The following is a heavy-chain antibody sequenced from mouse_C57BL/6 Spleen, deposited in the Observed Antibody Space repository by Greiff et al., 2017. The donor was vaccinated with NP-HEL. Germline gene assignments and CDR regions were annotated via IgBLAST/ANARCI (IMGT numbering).Heavy chain of an antibody. Sequence: DVHLVESGPELVKPGASVKMSCKASGYTFTDYNMHWVKQSHGKSLEWIGYINPNNGGTSYNQKFKGKATLTVNKSSSTAYMELRSLTSEDSAVYYCARANWDPSYAMDYWGQGTSVTVSS. J-gene: IGHJ4*01. CDR1: GYTFTDYN. CDR2: INPNNGGT. CDR3: ARANWDPSYAMDY. V-gene: IGHV1-22*01. D-gene: IGHD4-1*01.